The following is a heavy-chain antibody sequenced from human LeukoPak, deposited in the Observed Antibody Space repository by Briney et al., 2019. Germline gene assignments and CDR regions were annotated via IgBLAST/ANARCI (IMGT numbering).Heavy chain of an antibody. Sequence: SETLSLTCTVSGGSISSYYWSWIRQPPGKGLEWIGYIYHSGSTNYNPSLKSRVTISVDTSKNQFSLKLSSVTAADTAVYYCTNYCSSSSCHTRRAFDIWGQGTMVTVSS. CDR3: TNYCSSSSCHTRRAFDI. J-gene: IGHJ3*02. D-gene: IGHD2-2*02. CDR1: GGSISSYY. V-gene: IGHV4-59*08. CDR2: IYHSGST.